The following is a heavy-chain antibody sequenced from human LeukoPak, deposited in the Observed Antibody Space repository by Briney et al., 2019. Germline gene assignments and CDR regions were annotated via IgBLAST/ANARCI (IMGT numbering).Heavy chain of an antibody. CDR1: VGSFSGYY. J-gene: IGHJ4*02. CDR2: INHSGST. D-gene: IGHD4-23*01. V-gene: IGHV4-34*01. CDR3: AGTTVVTSNFDF. Sequence: SETLPLTCAVYVGSFSGYYWTWIRQPPGKGLEWIGEINHSGSTNYNPSLMSRVTISVDTSKNQFSLKLSSVTAADTAMYYCAGTTVVTSNFDFWGQGTLVTVSS.